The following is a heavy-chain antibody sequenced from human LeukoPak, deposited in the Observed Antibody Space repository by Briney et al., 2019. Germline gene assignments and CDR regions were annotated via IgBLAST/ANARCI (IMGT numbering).Heavy chain of an antibody. CDR2: ISGSGGST. CDR3: AKRGYDCSSTSCYYFDC. D-gene: IGHD2-2*01. CDR1: GITFSSYA. V-gene: IGHV3-23*01. Sequence: GGSLRLSCAASGITFSSYAMSWVRQAPGKGLEWVSAISGSGGSTYYADSVKGRFTISRDNSKNTLYLQMNSLRAEDTAVYYCAKRGYDCSSTSCYYFDCWGQGTLVTVSS. J-gene: IGHJ4*02.